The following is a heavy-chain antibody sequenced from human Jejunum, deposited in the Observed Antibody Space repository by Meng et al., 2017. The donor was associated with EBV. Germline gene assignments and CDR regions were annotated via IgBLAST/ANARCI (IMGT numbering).Heavy chain of an antibody. V-gene: IGHV1-69*15. CDR3: ARAGGDYEDY. CDR2: TVPIFGTT. Sequence: QEQLVKSGAEVKTPGSSVKVSCKASGDRFGTYAVSWVRQAPGQGLEWMGNTVPIFGTTSYAQKFQGRVTITADESTRTAFMELRNLRSEDSAMYYCARAGGDYEDYWGQGTLVTVSS. J-gene: IGHJ4*02. CDR1: GDRFGTYA. D-gene: IGHD4-17*01.